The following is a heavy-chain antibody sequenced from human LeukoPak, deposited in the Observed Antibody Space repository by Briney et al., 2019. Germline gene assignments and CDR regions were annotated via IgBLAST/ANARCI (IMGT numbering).Heavy chain of an antibody. J-gene: IGHJ4*02. CDR1: GYSISSGYY. Sequence: SETLSLTCAVSGYSISSGYYWGWIRQPPEKGLEWIGSIYHSGSTYYNPSLKSRVTISVDTSKNQFSLKLSSVTAADTAVYYCARQGSYPDYWGQGTLVTVSS. V-gene: IGHV4-38-2*01. CDR2: IYHSGST. CDR3: ARQGSYPDY. D-gene: IGHD3-10*01.